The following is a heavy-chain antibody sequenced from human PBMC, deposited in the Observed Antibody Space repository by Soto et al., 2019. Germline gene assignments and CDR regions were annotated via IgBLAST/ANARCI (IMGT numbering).Heavy chain of an antibody. V-gene: IGHV3-48*03. CDR2: ISSSGSTI. D-gene: IGHD3-10*01. CDR1: GFTFSSYE. CDR3: AREHYYGSGSYYSVYYYYGMDV. Sequence: GSLRLSCAASGFTFSSYEMNWVRQAPGKGLEWVSYISSSGSTIYYADSVKGRFTISRDNAKNSLYLQMNSLRAEDTAVYYCAREHYYGSGSYYSVYYYYGMDVWGQGTTVTVSS. J-gene: IGHJ6*02.